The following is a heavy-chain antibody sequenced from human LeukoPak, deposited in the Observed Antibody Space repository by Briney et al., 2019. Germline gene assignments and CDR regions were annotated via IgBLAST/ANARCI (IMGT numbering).Heavy chain of an antibody. D-gene: IGHD2-15*01. CDR2: IYYSGST. J-gene: IGHJ5*02. V-gene: IGHV4-30-4*01. Sequence: SETLSLTCTVSGGSISSGDYDWSWIRQPPGKGLEWIGYIYYSGSTYYNPSLKSRVTISVDTSKNQFSLKLSSVTAADTAVYYCARRSGYCSGGSCYSWFDPWGQGTLVTVSS. CDR3: ARRSGYCSGGSCYSWFDP. CDR1: GGSISSGDYD.